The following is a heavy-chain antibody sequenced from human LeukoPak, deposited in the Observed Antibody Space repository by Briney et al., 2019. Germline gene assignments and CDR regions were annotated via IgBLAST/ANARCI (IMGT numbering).Heavy chain of an antibody. CDR1: GFTVSSNS. D-gene: IGHD3-3*01. J-gene: IGHJ6*03. V-gene: IGHV3-53*01. CDR2: IYSGST. CDR3: ARGAKGTIFGNRYYYYMDV. Sequence: GGSLRLSCTVSGFTVSSNSMSWVRQAPGKGLEWVSFIYSGSTHYSDSVKGRFTISRDNSKNTLYLQMNSLRAEDTAVYYCARGAKGTIFGNRYYYYMDVWGKGTTVTVSS.